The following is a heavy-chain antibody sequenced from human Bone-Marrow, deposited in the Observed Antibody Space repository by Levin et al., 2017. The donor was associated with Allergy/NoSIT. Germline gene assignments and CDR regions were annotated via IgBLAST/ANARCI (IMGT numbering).Heavy chain of an antibody. J-gene: IGHJ3*01. CDR3: ARGGKNDAFDV. Sequence: RGESLKISCAASGFSVSNYYMSWVRQAPGKGLECVSVIYTGGSSYFADSVKGRFTISRGSSKNTLSLQMNGLRAEDTAVYYCARGGKNDAFDVWGQGTMVTVSS. CDR2: IYTGGSS. CDR1: GFSVSNYY. V-gene: IGHV3-53*05.